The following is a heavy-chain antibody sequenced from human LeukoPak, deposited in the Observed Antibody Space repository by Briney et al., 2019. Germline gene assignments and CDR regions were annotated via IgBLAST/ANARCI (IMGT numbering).Heavy chain of an antibody. J-gene: IGHJ4*02. CDR1: GFTFTDYW. CDR3: SNGIYSSSY. Sequence: PGGSLRLSCATSGFTFTDYWMAWPRQSPGKGLEWVANIQQDGGQAYYLDSVEGRFTISRGNAKNSLYLQMNNLRVEDTAVYYCSNGIYSSSYWGQGTLVTVSS. V-gene: IGHV3-7*01. D-gene: IGHD4-4*01. CDR2: IQQDGGQA.